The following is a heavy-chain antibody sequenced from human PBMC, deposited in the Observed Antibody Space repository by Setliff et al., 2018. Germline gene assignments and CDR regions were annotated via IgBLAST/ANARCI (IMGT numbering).Heavy chain of an antibody. J-gene: IGHJ5*02. V-gene: IGHV1-3*01. CDR2: IHAGSSNT. Sequence: GASVKVSCKASGYSFSSNAFHWVRQAPGQTLEWMGWIHAGSSNTLYSQRFQDRITISRDTSATTVHMELRGLRSDDTAVYYCMRLVRFCSRTVCQRTSGDEAWGQGTLVTVSS. CDR3: MRLVRFCSRTVCQRTSGDEA. CDR1: GYSFSSNA. D-gene: IGHD3-3*01.